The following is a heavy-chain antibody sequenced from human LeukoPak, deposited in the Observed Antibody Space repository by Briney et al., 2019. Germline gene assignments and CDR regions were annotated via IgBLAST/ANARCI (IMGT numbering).Heavy chain of an antibody. D-gene: IGHD3-10*01. CDR3: ARSTYYYGSGIFDY. CDR1: GFTFSSYA. V-gene: IGHV3-21*01. J-gene: IGHJ4*02. Sequence: GGSLRLSCAASGFTFSSYAMSWVRQAPGKGLEWVSSISSSSSYIYYADSVKGRFTISRDNAKNSLYLQMNSLRAEDTAVYYCARSTYYYGSGIFDYWGQGTLVTVSS. CDR2: ISSSSSYI.